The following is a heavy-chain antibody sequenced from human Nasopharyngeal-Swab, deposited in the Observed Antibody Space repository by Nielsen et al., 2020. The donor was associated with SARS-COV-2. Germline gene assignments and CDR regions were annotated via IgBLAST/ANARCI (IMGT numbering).Heavy chain of an antibody. CDR3: AKDLNSNFLNYMDV. V-gene: IGHV3-30-3*01. Sequence: GESLKISCAASGFTFSSYAMHWVRQAPGKGLEWVAVISYDGSNKYYADSVKGRFTISRDNSKNTMYLQMNSLRAEDTAVYYCAKDLNSNFLNYMDVWGKGTTVSVSS. J-gene: IGHJ6*03. CDR2: ISYDGSNK. D-gene: IGHD4-11*01. CDR1: GFTFSSYA.